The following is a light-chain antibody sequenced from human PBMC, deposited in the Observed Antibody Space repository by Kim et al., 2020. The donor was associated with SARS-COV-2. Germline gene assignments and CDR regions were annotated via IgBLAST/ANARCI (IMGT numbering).Light chain of an antibody. CDR3: ATWDDSLSGWV. CDR2: RND. Sequence: QSVLTQPPSASGTPGQRVTISCSGSSSNIGTNYVYWYEHLPGTAPKLLIYRNDQRPSGVPGRFSGSKSGTSASLAISGLRSEDEADYYCATWDDSLSGWVFGGGTKLTVL. CDR1: SSNIGTNY. J-gene: IGLJ3*02. V-gene: IGLV1-47*01.